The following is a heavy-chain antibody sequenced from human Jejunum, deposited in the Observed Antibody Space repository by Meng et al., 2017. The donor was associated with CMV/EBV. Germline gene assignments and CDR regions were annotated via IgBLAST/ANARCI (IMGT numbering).Heavy chain of an antibody. Sequence: CKASADPFTNNFFHWVRQAPGQGLQWMGAINPISGTTDYALKFQGRVTMTRDTSTSTVYMGLSSLTSDDTAVYYCARGRYSSSSWFDPWGQGTLVTVSS. J-gene: IGHJ5*02. CDR3: ARGRYSSSSWFDP. V-gene: IGHV1-46*01. CDR1: ADPFTNNF. CDR2: INPISGTT. D-gene: IGHD6-6*01.